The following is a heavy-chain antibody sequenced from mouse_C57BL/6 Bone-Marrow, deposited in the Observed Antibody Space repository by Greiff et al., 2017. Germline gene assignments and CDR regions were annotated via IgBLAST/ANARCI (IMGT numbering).Heavy chain of an antibody. J-gene: IGHJ2*01. D-gene: IGHD2-5*01. Sequence: QVQLQQPGAELVKPGASVKLSCKASGYTFTSYWMHWVKQRPGQGLAWIGMIHPNSGSTNYNEKFKSKATLTVDKSSSTAYMQLSSLTSEDSAVYYCARSKSHSNYDYWGQGTTLTVSS. V-gene: IGHV1-64*01. CDR2: IHPNSGST. CDR3: ARSKSHSNYDY. CDR1: GYTFTSYW.